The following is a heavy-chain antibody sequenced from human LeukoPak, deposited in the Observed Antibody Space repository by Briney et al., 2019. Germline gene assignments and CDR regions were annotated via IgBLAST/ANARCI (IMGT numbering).Heavy chain of an antibody. CDR2: IYTSGST. CDR1: GGSISSGSYY. J-gene: IGHJ4*02. D-gene: IGHD1-26*01. CDR3: ARESIEVGASYYFDY. V-gene: IGHV4-61*02. Sequence: PSETLSLTCTVSGGSISSGSYYWSWIRQPAGKGLEWIGRIYTSGSTNYNPSLKSRVTISVGTSKNQFSLKLSSVTAADTAVYYCARESIEVGASYYFDYWGQGTLVTVSS.